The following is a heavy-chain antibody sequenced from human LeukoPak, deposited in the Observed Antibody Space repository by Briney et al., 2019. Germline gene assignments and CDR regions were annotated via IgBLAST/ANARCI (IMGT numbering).Heavy chain of an antibody. V-gene: IGHV4-31*03. J-gene: IGHJ6*02. CDR1: GGSISSGGYY. D-gene: IGHD2-2*01. Sequence: SETLPLTCTVSGGSISSGGYYWRWIRQHPGKGLEWIGYIYYSGSTYYNPSLKSRVTISVDKSKNQFSLKLSSVTAADTAVYYCARDLRGGYCSSTSCTPYGMDVWGQGTTVTVSS. CDR3: ARDLRGGYCSSTSCTPYGMDV. CDR2: IYYSGST.